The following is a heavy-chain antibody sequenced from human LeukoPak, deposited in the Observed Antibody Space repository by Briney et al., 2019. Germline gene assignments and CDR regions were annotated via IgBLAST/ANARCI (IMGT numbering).Heavy chain of an antibody. CDR3: ARGPRITLIRGGQWYFYMDV. CDR1: GYTFTSYY. D-gene: IGHD3-10*01. CDR2: INPSGFST. V-gene: IGHV1-46*01. Sequence: ASVKVSCKASGYTFTSYYMHWVRQAPGQGLEWMGIINPSGFSTSYAQKFQGRVTMTRDTSTSTVYMELSSLRSEDTAVYYCARGPRITLIRGGQWYFYMDVWGKGTTVTISS. J-gene: IGHJ6*03.